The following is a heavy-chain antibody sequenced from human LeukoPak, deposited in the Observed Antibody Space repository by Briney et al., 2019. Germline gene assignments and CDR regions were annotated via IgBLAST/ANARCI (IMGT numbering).Heavy chain of an antibody. CDR2: IYPGDSDT. Sequence: GESLNISCKASGYSFTTHWIGWVRQLAGEGLEWMGIIYPGDSDTSYRPSFQGQATISVDKSIGTAYLQWSSLEASDTVMYYCARPHYYDSIGYYFDYWGQGTLVTVSS. CDR1: GYSFTTHW. D-gene: IGHD3-22*01. CDR3: ARPHYYDSIGYYFDY. V-gene: IGHV5-51*01. J-gene: IGHJ4*02.